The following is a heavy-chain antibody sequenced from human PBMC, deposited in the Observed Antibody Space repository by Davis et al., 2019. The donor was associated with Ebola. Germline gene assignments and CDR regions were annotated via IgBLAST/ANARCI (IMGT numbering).Heavy chain of an antibody. V-gene: IGHV4-34*01. J-gene: IGHJ6*02. D-gene: IGHD4-11*01. CDR3: ARWAYSNYYYYYYYGMDV. CDR2: INHSGST. Sequence: MPSETLSLTCAVYGGSFSGYYWSWIRQPPGKGLEWIGEINHSGSTNYNPSLKSRVTISVDTSKNQFSLKLSSVTAADTAVYYCARWAYSNYYYYYYYGMDVWGQGTTVTVSS. CDR1: GGSFSGYY.